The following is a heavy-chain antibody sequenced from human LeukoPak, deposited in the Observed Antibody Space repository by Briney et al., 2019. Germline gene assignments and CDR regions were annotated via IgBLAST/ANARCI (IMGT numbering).Heavy chain of an antibody. D-gene: IGHD4-17*01. V-gene: IGHV3-74*01. CDR3: ARDHDYGDYYDY. Sequence: PGGSLRLSCAASGFTFSSYWMHWVRHAPGKGLVWVARINSDGSSTNYADSVKGRFTISRDNANNSLYLQMNSLRAEDTAVYYCARDHDYGDYYDYWGQGTLVTVSS. CDR2: INSDGSST. J-gene: IGHJ4*02. CDR1: GFTFSSYW.